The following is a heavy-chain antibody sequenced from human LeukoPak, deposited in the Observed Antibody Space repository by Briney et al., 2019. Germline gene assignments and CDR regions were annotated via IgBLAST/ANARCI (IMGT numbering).Heavy chain of an antibody. D-gene: IGHD6-13*01. Sequence: SQTLSLTCTVSGASINSGGHYWSWIRQHPGKGLEWIGYVYYSGSTYYNPSLNPSLKSRVTVSLNTSKTQFSLNLTSVTAADTAVYYCARGKRGYSSSWYDYWGQGTLVTVSS. CDR1: GASINSGGHY. CDR2: VYYSGST. J-gene: IGHJ4*02. CDR3: ARGKRGYSSSWYDY. V-gene: IGHV4-31*03.